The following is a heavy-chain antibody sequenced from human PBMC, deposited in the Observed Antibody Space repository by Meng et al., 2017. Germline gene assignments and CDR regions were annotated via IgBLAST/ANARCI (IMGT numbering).Heavy chain of an antibody. Sequence: GESLKISCAASGFTFSSYAMHWVRQAPGKGLEWVAVISYDGSNKYYADSVKGRFTISRDNAKNSLYLQMNSLRAEDTAVYYCASDTYYYDSSGPSYFDYWGQGTLVTVSS. D-gene: IGHD3-22*01. CDR2: ISYDGSNK. CDR3: ASDTYYYDSSGPSYFDY. V-gene: IGHV3-30*04. J-gene: IGHJ4*02. CDR1: GFTFSSYA.